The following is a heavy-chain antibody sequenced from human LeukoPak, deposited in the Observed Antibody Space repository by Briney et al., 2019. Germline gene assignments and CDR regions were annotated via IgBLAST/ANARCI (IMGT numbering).Heavy chain of an antibody. J-gene: IGHJ4*02. CDR3: ARDRITMVRGVISPGPVDY. Sequence: SETLSLTCTVSGGSISSSSYYWGWIRQPPGKGLEWIGSIYYSGSTYYNPSLKSRVTISVDTSKNQFSLKLSSVTAADTAVYYCARDRITMVRGVISPGPVDYWGQGTLVTVSS. CDR1: GGSISSSSYY. CDR2: IYYSGST. V-gene: IGHV4-39*07. D-gene: IGHD3-10*01.